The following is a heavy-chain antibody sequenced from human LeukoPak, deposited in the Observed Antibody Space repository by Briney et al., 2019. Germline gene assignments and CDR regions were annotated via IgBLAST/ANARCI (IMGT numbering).Heavy chain of an antibody. J-gene: IGHJ3*02. D-gene: IGHD2-8*01. CDR3: ASVYCTNGVCLDAFDI. CDR2: ISSSGSTI. V-gene: IGHV3-48*03. Sequence: GGSLRVSCAASGFTFSSDEMNCVRQAPGKGLEWVSDISSSGSTIYYADSVKGRFTISRDNAKNSLYLQMNSLRAEDTAVYYCASVYCTNGVCLDAFDIRGQGTMVTVSS. CDR1: GFTFSSDE.